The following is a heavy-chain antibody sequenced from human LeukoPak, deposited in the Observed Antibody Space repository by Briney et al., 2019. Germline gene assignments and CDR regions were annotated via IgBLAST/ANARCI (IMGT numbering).Heavy chain of an antibody. CDR2: ISNSGGST. CDR1: GFSFSSYA. Sequence: GGSLRLSCAVSGFSFSSYAMSWVRQTPGKGLEWVSAISNSGGSTYYADSVKGRFTISRDNSKSTLYLQMNSLRAEDTAVYYCARDQTKWEPLRRRDYYYMDVWGKGTTVTVSS. J-gene: IGHJ6*03. CDR3: ARDQTKWEPLRRRDYYYMDV. V-gene: IGHV3-23*01. D-gene: IGHD1-26*01.